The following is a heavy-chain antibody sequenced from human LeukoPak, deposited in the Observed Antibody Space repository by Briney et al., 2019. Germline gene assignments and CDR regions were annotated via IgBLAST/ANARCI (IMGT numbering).Heavy chain of an antibody. CDR2: VYDSGTT. CDR3: ARVSWFPGTSYYYMDV. V-gene: IGHV4-59*01. Sequence: PSETLSLTCTVSGGCISRYYWSWIRQPPGKGLECFGYVYDSGTTNYNPSLKSRVTISVDTSKNQFSLKLSSVTAADTAVYYCARVSWFPGTSYYYMDVWGKGTTVTVSS. D-gene: IGHD1-1*01. J-gene: IGHJ6*03. CDR1: GGCISRYY.